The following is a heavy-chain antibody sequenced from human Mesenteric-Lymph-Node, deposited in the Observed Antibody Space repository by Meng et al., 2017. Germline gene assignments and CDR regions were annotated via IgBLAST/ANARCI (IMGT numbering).Heavy chain of an antibody. J-gene: IGHJ6*02. CDR1: GFTFSSYG. V-gene: IGHV3-33*01. CDR2: IWYDGSNK. Sequence: GESLKISCAASGFTFSSYGMHWVRQAPGKGLEWVAVIWYDGSNKYYADSVKGRFTISRDNSKNTLYLQMNSLRAEDTAVYYCARPRWYRSHYGMDVWGQGTTVTVSS. D-gene: IGHD4-23*01. CDR3: ARPRWYRSHYGMDV.